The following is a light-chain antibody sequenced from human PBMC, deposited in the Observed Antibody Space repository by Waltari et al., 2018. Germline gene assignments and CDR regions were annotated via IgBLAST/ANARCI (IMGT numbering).Light chain of an antibody. J-gene: IGLJ1*01. CDR3: QVWDGTTGV. CDR1: QLGDKY. CDR2: RDT. Sequence: SYELTQPPSVSVSPGQTASITCSGDQLGDKYACWYQQKPGQSPVLVIYRDTKRPSGSPERFSGSNSGNTATLTISGTQAMDEADYYCQVWDGTTGVFGTGTKVTVL. V-gene: IGLV3-1*01.